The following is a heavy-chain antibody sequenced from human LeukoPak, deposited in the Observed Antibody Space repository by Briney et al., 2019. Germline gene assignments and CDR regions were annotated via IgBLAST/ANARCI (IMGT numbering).Heavy chain of an antibody. CDR1: GGSFSGYY. Sequence: SETLSLTCAVYGGSFSGYYWSWIRQPPGKGLEWIGEINHSGSTNYNPSLKSRVTISVDTSKNQFSLKLSSVTAEDTAVYYCARGLSQLLSGWHFDIWGRGTLVTVSS. V-gene: IGHV4-34*01. CDR2: INHSGST. CDR3: ARGLSQLLSGWHFDI. D-gene: IGHD2-2*01. J-gene: IGHJ2*01.